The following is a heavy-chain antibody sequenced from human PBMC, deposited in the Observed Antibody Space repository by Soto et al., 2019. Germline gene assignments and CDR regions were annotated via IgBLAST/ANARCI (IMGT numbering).Heavy chain of an antibody. J-gene: IGHJ5*02. V-gene: IGHV4-30-2*01. Sequence: SETLSLTCDVSGDTISTGGYTWAWIRQPPGKGLEWIGYIYHSGSTYYNPSLKSRVTISVDRSKNQFSLKLSSVTPEDTAVYYCARGEVAVAGTRRTSFDPWGQGTLVTVSS. D-gene: IGHD6-19*01. CDR3: ARGEVAVAGTRRTSFDP. CDR2: IYHSGST. CDR1: GDTISTGGYT.